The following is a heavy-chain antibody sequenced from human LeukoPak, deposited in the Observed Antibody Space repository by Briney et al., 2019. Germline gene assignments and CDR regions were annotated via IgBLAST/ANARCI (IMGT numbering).Heavy chain of an antibody. CDR3: AKPVEPDSQTRLDP. CDR1: GFTFITYG. D-gene: IGHD1-14*01. J-gene: IGHJ5*02. CDR2: IHYDGSNK. Sequence: GGSLRLSCEASGFTFITYGMHWVRQAPGKGLEWVAFIHYDGSNKYYADSVKGRFTISRDNSKNTVYLQMNSLRGEDTAVYYCAKPVEPDSQTRLDPWGQGTLVTVSS. V-gene: IGHV3-30*02.